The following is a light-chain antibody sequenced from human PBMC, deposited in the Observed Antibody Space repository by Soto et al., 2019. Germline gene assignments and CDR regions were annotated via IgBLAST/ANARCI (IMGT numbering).Light chain of an antibody. CDR2: DNT. J-gene: IGLJ3*02. V-gene: IGLV1-51*01. CDR3: GAWDSSLSAGV. Sequence: QSVLTHPPSVSAAPGQKVTISCSGSTSNIGSNYVSWYQHLPGTAPELLIYDNTKRPSGIPDRFSGSKSGTSATLGITGLQTGDEADYYCGAWDSSLSAGVFGGGTKVTVL. CDR1: TSNIGSNY.